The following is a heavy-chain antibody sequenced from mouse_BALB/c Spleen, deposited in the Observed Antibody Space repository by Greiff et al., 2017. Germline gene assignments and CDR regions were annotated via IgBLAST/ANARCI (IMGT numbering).Heavy chain of an antibody. CDR2: ISSGSSTI. J-gene: IGHJ2*01. V-gene: IGHV5-17*02. CDR1: GFTFSSFG. D-gene: IGHD1-1*01. Sequence: EVQGVESGGGLVQPGGSRKLSCAASGFTFSSFGMHWVRQAPEKGLEWVAYISSGSSTIYYADTVKGRFTISRDNPKNTLFLQMTSLRSEDTAMYYCARDYYGSPDYWGQGTTLTVSS. CDR3: ARDYYGSPDY.